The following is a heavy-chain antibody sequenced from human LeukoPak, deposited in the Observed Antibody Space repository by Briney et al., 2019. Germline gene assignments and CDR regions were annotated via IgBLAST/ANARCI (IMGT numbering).Heavy chain of an antibody. CDR1: GYSFTSYW. J-gene: IGHJ4*02. CDR2: IYPGDSDT. Sequence: LGESLKISCKGSGYSFTSYWIGWVRQMPGKGLEWMGIIYPGDSDTRYSPSFQGQVTISADKSISTAYLQWSSLKASDTAMYYCASTSSSWGEPFGYWGQGTLVTVSS. CDR3: ASTSSSWGEPFGY. D-gene: IGHD6-13*01. V-gene: IGHV5-51*01.